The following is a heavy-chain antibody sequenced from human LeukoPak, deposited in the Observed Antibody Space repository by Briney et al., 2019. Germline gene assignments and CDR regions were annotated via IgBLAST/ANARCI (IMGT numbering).Heavy chain of an antibody. CDR1: GDSIRSYY. D-gene: IGHD6-6*01. V-gene: IGHV4-59*01. Sequence: SETLSLTCSVSGDSIRSYYWSWIRQPPGKGLEWIGYIYDTGSTNYNPSLKGRVTISVDTSKNQFSLRLRSVTAADTAVYYFARAGWQHVDAFDIWSQGTMVTVSS. J-gene: IGHJ3*02. CDR2: IYDTGST. CDR3: ARAGWQHVDAFDI.